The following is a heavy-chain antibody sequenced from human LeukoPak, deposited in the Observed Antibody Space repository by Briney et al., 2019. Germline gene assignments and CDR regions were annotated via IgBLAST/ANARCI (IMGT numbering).Heavy chain of an antibody. Sequence: ASVKVSCKASGYTFTAYGISWVRQAPGQGLEWMGWISGYNGDTKYAQRFEGRVTMTTDTSTTTAFMGLRSLRSDDTAVYFCATSTGGYSDLYFHYWGQGTLVSVSS. CDR2: ISGYNGDT. CDR3: ATSTGGYSDLYFHY. CDR1: GYTFTAYG. J-gene: IGHJ4*02. D-gene: IGHD3-22*01. V-gene: IGHV1-18*01.